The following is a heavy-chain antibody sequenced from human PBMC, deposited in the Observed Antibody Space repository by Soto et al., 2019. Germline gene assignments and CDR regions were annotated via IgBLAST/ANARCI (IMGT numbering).Heavy chain of an antibody. Sequence: GASVKVSCKASGGTFSSYAISWVRQAPGQGLEWMGGIIPIFGTANYAQKFQGRVTITADESTSTAHMELSSLRSEDTAVYSCASPLTDYDILTGYYDAFEIWRQETVVTVSS. CDR2: IIPIFGTA. D-gene: IGHD3-9*01. CDR1: GGTFSSYA. J-gene: IGHJ3*02. CDR3: ASPLTDYDILTGYYDAFEI. V-gene: IGHV1-69*13.